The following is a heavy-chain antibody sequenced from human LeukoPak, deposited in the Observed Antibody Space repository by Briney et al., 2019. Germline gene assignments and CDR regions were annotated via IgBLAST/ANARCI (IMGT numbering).Heavy chain of an antibody. V-gene: IGHV3-30-3*01. CDR2: ISYDGSNK. J-gene: IGHJ4*02. D-gene: IGHD5-24*01. CDR1: GFTFSSYT. Sequence: GGSLRLSCAASGFTFSSYTMHWVRQAPGKGLEWAAVISYDGSNKYYADSVKGRFTISRDNSKNTLYLQMNNLGPEDTAVYYCVRDRKVRDGYNPYYFDYWGQGTLVTVSS. CDR3: VRDRKVRDGYNPYYFDY.